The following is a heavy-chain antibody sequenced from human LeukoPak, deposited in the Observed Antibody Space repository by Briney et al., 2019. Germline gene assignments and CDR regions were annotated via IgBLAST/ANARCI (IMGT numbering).Heavy chain of an antibody. Sequence: GGSLRLSCAASGFTFSSYGMHWVRQAPGKGLEWVAVIWYDGSNKYYADAVKGRFTISRDNSKNTLYLHMNSLRAEDTAVYYCAKDFARIGGGYNWGGYYMDVWGKGTTVTVSS. V-gene: IGHV3-33*06. CDR3: AKDFARIGGGYNWGGYYMDV. CDR1: GFTFSSYG. D-gene: IGHD5-24*01. J-gene: IGHJ6*03. CDR2: IWYDGSNK.